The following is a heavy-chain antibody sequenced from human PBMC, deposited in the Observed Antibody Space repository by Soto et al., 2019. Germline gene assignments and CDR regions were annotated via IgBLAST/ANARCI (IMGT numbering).Heavy chain of an antibody. CDR1: GLIFSRSG. CDR2: IWSDGSKD. D-gene: IGHD3-16*02. Sequence: TGGSLRLSCAASGLIFSRSGMHWVRQAPGKGLEWVAMIWSDGSKDYYADSVRGRFTISRDDSKSMLYLQMGSLTADDTAVYYCARDKGVTCLDDWGQGTLVTVSS. J-gene: IGHJ4*02. CDR3: ARDKGVTCLDD. V-gene: IGHV3-33*01.